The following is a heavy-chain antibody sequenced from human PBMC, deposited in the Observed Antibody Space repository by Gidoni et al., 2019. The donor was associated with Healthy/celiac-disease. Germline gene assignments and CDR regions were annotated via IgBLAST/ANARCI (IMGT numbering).Heavy chain of an antibody. CDR2: IYPGDSDT. CDR1: GYRFTSYW. D-gene: IGHD3-22*01. CDR3: ARRDYYDRSGYYWDY. V-gene: IGHV5-51*01. Sequence: EVQLVQSGAEVKKPGESLKISCKGSGYRFTSYWIGWVRQMPGKGLEWMGIIYPGDSDTRYSPSFQGQVTIAADKSISTAYLQWSSLKASDTAMYYCARRDYYDRSGYYWDYWGQGTLVTVSS. J-gene: IGHJ4*02.